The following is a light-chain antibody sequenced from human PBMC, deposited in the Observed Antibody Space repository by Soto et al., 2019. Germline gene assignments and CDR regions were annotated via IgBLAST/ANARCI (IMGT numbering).Light chain of an antibody. CDR2: AAS. J-gene: IGKJ5*01. CDR1: QSVGSN. Sequence: EVVMTQFPATLSVSPGERATLSCRASQSVGSNLVWYQHKHGQAPRLLMYAASARATGVPARFSGSGSGTEFTLTISSLQSEDFAVYYCQQYDNWPPITFGQGTRLGIK. CDR3: QQYDNWPPIT. V-gene: IGKV3-15*01.